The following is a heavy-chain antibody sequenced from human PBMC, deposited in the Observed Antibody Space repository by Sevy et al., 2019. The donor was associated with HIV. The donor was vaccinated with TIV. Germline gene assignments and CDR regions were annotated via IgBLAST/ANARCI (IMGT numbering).Heavy chain of an antibody. CDR2: ISSSGYTI. D-gene: IGHD6-19*01. CDR3: AREISSGYFDL. Sequence: GGSLRLSCAAPGFTFSTYEMNWVRQAPGKGLEWISYISSSGYTIYYADSVKGRFTISRDYAKGSLYLQMNSLRAEDTAIYYCAREISSGYFDLWGRGTLVTVSS. CDR1: GFTFSTYE. J-gene: IGHJ2*01. V-gene: IGHV3-48*03.